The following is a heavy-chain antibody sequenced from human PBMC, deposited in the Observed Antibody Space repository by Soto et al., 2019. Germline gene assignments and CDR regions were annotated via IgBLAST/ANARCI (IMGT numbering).Heavy chain of an antibody. V-gene: IGHV1-69*13. D-gene: IGHD2-2*01. J-gene: IGHJ6*02. CDR3: ARSGYCSSTSCSSTNYYYYGMDV. CDR2: IIPIFGTA. CDR1: GGTFSSYA. Sequence: SVKVSCKASGGTFSSYAISWVRQAPGQGLEWMGGIIPIFGTANYAQKFQGRVTITADESTSTAHMELSSLRSEDTAVYYCARSGYCSSTSCSSTNYYYYGMDVWGQGTTVTAP.